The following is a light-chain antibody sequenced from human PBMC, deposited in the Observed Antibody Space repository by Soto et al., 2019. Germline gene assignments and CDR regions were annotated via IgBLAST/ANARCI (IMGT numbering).Light chain of an antibody. V-gene: IGKV3-15*01. J-gene: IGKJ1*01. CDR1: QSVSSN. Sequence: EIVLTQSPGTLSLSPGGRATLSCRASQSVSSNLAWYQQKPGQAPRLLIYGASTRATGIPARFSGSGSGTEFTLTISSLQSEDFAVYYCQQYNNWWTLGQGTKVDIK. CDR2: GAS. CDR3: QQYNNWWT.